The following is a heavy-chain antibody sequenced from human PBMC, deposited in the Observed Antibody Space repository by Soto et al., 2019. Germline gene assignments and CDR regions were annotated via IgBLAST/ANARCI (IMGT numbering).Heavy chain of an antibody. CDR2: IDWDDDK. J-gene: IGHJ6*02. CDR1: GFSLSTSGMC. V-gene: IGHV2-70*01. Sequence: SGPTLANPTQTLTLTCTFSGFSLSTSGMCVSWIRQPPGKALEWLALIDWDDDKYHSTSLKTRLTISKDTSKNQVVLTMTNMDPVDTATYYCARNRGSCYYYYGMDVWGQGTTVTVSS. CDR3: ARNRGSCYYYYGMDV. D-gene: IGHD2-15*01.